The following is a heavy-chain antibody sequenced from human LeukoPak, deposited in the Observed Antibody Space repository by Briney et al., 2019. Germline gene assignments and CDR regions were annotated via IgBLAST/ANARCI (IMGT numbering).Heavy chain of an antibody. CDR1: GLTFISYA. CDR3: ARAPPGYYYGSGSNNTYFDY. V-gene: IGHV3-30-3*01. Sequence: PGRSLRLSCAASGLTFISYAMHWVRQAPGKGLEWVAVISYDGSNKYYADSVKGRFTISRDNSKNTVFLQMNSLRAEDTAVYYCARAPPGYYYGSGSNNTYFDYWGQGTLVTVSS. D-gene: IGHD3-10*01. J-gene: IGHJ4*02. CDR2: ISYDGSNK.